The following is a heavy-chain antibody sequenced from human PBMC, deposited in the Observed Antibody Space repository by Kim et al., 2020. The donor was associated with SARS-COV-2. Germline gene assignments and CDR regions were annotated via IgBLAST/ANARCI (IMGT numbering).Heavy chain of an antibody. CDR1: GFTFSSYG. D-gene: IGHD4-4*01. Sequence: GGSLRLSCAASGFTFSSYGLHWVRQAPGKGLEWVAFIAYDEINKYYADSVEGRFTVSRDNSKKMVFLQMKSLRAEDTAVYYCVRDSNKLFYTEDYFQDWGHGTLVTVSA. CDR2: IAYDEINK. V-gene: IGHV3-33*08. CDR3: VRDSNKLFYTEDYFQD. J-gene: IGHJ1*01.